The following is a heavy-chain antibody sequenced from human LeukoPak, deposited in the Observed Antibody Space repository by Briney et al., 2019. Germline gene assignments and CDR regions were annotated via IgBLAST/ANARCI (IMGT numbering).Heavy chain of an antibody. CDR3: ARVTMVAGASYNWFLL. D-gene: IGHD2-15*01. CDR1: GFTFSHYA. CDR2: IWYDGSNK. J-gene: IGHJ5*02. V-gene: IGHV3-33*01. Sequence: GRSLRLSCAASGFTFSHYAMHWVRQAPGKGLEWVAVIWYDGSNKYYGDSVKGRLTISRDNSKNTLYLQMNSLRAEDTAVYYCARVTMVAGASYNWFLLWGQGTLVTVST.